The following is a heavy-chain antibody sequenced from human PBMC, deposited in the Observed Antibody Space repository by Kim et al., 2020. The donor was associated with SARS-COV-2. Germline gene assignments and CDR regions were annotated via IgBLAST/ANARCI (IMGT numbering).Heavy chain of an antibody. Sequence: GGSLRLSCVVSGFTFTTNIMNWVRMAPGKGLEWVSGMSGGGGSTYYADPVKGRFTISRDSSKNTLYLQMNSLRVEDTAVYYCAKGLSVTTQTTGGGFFDFWGQGTLVTVSS. D-gene: IGHD4-17*01. J-gene: IGHJ4*02. CDR1: GFTFTTNI. CDR3: AKGLSVTTQTTGGGFFDF. CDR2: MSGGGGST. V-gene: IGHV3-23*01.